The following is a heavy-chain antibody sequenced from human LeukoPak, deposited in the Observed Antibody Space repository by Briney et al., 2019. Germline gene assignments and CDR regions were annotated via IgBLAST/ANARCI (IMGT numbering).Heavy chain of an antibody. V-gene: IGHV1-18*01. J-gene: IGHJ4*02. CDR1: GYSFTSYG. Sequence: ASVKVSCKASGYSFTSYGITWVRQAPGQGLEWMGWISGYNGNTKYAQKFQGRVTMTTDTSTSTAYMELRSLRSDDTAVYYCARDGDYGTGSYYRGCIDSWGQGTPVTVSP. D-gene: IGHD3-10*01. CDR2: ISGYNGNT. CDR3: ARDGDYGTGSYYRGCIDS.